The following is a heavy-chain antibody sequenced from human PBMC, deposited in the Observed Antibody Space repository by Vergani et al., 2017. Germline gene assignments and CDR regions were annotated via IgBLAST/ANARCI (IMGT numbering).Heavy chain of an antibody. CDR2: IDWDDDK. CDR3: ARMLYQPHGRGYLGDY. CDR1: GFSLSTSGMY. V-gene: IGHV2-70*01. D-gene: IGHD5-12*01. Sequence: QVTLRESGPALVKPTQTLTLTCTFSGFSLSTSGMYVSWIRQPPGKALEWLALIDWDDDKYYSTSLKTRLTISKDTSKNQVVLTMTNMDPVDTAAYYCARMLYQPHGRGYLGDYWGQGTLVTVSS. J-gene: IGHJ4*02.